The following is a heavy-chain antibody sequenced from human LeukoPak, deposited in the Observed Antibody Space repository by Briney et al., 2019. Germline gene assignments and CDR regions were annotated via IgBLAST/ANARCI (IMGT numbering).Heavy chain of an antibody. CDR3: ARDPFGFEIDY. D-gene: IGHD3-10*01. V-gene: IGHV1-18*01. Sequence: ASVKVSCKASGYTFSTYGISWVRQAPGQGLEWMGWISTYNGNTNYEQKFQGRVTMTTDTSTTTAYMELKSLTFDDTAVYYCARDPFGFEIDYWGQGTLVTVSS. CDR2: ISTYNGNT. CDR1: GYTFSTYG. J-gene: IGHJ4*02.